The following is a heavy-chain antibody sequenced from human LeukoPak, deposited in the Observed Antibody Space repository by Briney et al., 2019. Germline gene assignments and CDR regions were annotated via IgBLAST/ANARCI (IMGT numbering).Heavy chain of an antibody. CDR2: IYPGDSDT. V-gene: IGHV5-51*01. J-gene: IGHJ5*02. Sequence: GESLKISCKGSGYSFTSYWIGWVRQMPGKGLEWMGIIYPGDSDTRYSPPFQGQVTISADKSISTAYLQWSSLKASDTALYYCARQRPIAVGATPLSQGWFDPWGQGTLVTVSS. CDR1: GYSFTSYW. D-gene: IGHD1-26*01. CDR3: ARQRPIAVGATPLSQGWFDP.